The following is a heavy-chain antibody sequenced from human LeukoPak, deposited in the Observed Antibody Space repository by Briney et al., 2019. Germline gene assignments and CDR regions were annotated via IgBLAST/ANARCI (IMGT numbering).Heavy chain of an antibody. CDR2: INPNSGGT. D-gene: IGHD2-15*01. J-gene: IGHJ4*02. CDR1: GYTFTNYG. Sequence: ASVTVSCKASGYTFTNYGISWVRQAPGQGLEWMGWINPNSGGTNYAQKFQGRVTMTRDTSISTAYMELSRLRSDDTAVYYCARDRIGFDYWGQGTLVTVSS. CDR3: ARDRIGFDY. V-gene: IGHV1-2*02.